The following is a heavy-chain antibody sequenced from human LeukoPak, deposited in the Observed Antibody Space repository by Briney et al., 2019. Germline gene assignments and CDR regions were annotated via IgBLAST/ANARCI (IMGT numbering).Heavy chain of an antibody. CDR2: IIPIFGTA. CDR3: ARKGLLSRNYYYYMDV. J-gene: IGHJ6*03. V-gene: IGHV1-69*05. Sequence: GSSVTVSCKASGGTFSSYAISWVRQAPGQGLEWMGGIIPIFGTANYAQKFQGRVTMTRNTSISTAYMELSSLRSEDTAVYYCARKGLLSRNYYYYMDVWGKGTTVTVSS. D-gene: IGHD1-14*01. CDR1: GGTFSSYA.